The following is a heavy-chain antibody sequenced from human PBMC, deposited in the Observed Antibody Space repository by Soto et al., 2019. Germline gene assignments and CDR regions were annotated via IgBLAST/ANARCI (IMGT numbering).Heavy chain of an antibody. J-gene: IGHJ6*03. CDR1: GGSFSGYY. CDR3: ARVPPELRYCTNGVCYKGPFYYYYYMDV. V-gene: IGHV4-34*01. D-gene: IGHD2-8*01. Sequence: QVQLQQWGAGLLKPSETLSLTCAVYGGSFSGYYWSWIRQPPGKGLEWIGEINHSGSTNYNPSLKSRVTISVDTSKNQFSLKLSSVTAADTAVYYCARVPPELRYCTNGVCYKGPFYYYYYMDVWGKGTTVTVSS. CDR2: INHSGST.